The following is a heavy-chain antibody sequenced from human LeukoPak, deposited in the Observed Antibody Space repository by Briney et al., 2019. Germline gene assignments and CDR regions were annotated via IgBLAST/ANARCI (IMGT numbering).Heavy chain of an antibody. CDR2: IKQDGSKK. Sequence: SGGSLRLSCAASGFTFSNHWMAWVRQAPGEGLEWVAHIKQDGSKKEYVDSVKGRFTISRDNAKNSVYLQMNSLTAEDTALYYCARWRWRQSEFAYGGQGTLVTVSS. V-gene: IGHV3-7*02. CDR3: ARWRWRQSEFAY. D-gene: IGHD5-24*01. CDR1: GFTFSNHW. J-gene: IGHJ4*02.